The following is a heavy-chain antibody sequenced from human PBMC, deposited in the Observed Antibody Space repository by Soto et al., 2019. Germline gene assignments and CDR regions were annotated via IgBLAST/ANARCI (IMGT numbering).Heavy chain of an antibody. CDR1: GFSLSNAGLG. V-gene: IGHV2-26*04. J-gene: IGHJ5*02. CDR2: IFSNDEK. D-gene: IGHD6-13*01. CDR3: ASTYSTSWYWFDP. Sequence: QVTVKESGPVLVKPTETLTLTCTVSGFSLSNAGLGVSWIRQPPGKALEWLAHIFSNDEKSYSTSLKSRLTISKYTSKSQVVLTRTNMDPVDTATYYCASTYSTSWYWFDPWGQGTLVTVSS.